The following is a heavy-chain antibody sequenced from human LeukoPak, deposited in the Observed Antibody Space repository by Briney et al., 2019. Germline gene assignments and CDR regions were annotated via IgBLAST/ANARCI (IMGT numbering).Heavy chain of an antibody. Sequence: GGSLRLSCAVSGFDFGDYTMHWVRQPPGKGLEWVSLISWNSGSIKYTESVKGRFTISRDNSKDMLYLQMNSLRAEDTAVYYCAKDGPNWGTIDHWGQGTLVTVSS. V-gene: IGHV3-43*01. D-gene: IGHD7-27*01. CDR2: ISWNSGSI. CDR1: GFDFGDYT. J-gene: IGHJ4*02. CDR3: AKDGPNWGTIDH.